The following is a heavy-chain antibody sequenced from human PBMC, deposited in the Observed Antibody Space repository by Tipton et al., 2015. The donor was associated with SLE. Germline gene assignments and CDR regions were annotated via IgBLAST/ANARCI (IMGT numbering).Heavy chain of an antibody. Sequence: QLVQSGAEVKKPGESLKISCQASGYNFATDWIGWVRQMPGKGLEWMGIIYPGESETRYSPPFQGQVTISADRSTAYLQWSSLKSSDTAMYYCARRGSQLAFDVWGQGTMVTVSS. V-gene: IGHV5-51*03. CDR3: ARRGSQLAFDV. CDR2: IYPGESET. CDR1: GYNFATDW. J-gene: IGHJ3*01. D-gene: IGHD1-26*01.